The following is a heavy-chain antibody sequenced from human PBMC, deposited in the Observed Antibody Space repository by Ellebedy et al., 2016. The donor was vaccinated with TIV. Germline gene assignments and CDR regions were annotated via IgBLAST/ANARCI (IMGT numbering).Heavy chain of an antibody. CDR3: ARPMGSTWNYFDY. CDR1: GGTFSSYA. CDR2: IIPIFGTA. Sequence: AASVKVSCKASGGTFSSYAISWVRQAPGQGLEWMGGIIPIFGTANYAQKFQGRVTITADESTSTAYMELSSLRSEDTAMYYCARPMGSTWNYFDYWGQGTLVTVSS. J-gene: IGHJ4*02. D-gene: IGHD6-13*01. V-gene: IGHV1-69*13.